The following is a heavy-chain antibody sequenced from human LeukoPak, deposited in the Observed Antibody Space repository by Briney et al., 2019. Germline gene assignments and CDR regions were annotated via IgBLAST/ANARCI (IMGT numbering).Heavy chain of an antibody. CDR3: ARYALATVTDPSFDY. J-gene: IGHJ4*02. CDR1: GGSISTPGYY. D-gene: IGHD2-21*02. Sequence: SETLSLTCTVSGGSISTPGYYWGWIRQPPGKGLEWIGSLYHSGSTYYKPSLKSRATISVDKSKNQCSLKLRSVTAADTAVYYCARYALATVTDPSFDYWGQGTLVTVSS. CDR2: LYHSGST. V-gene: IGHV4-39*01.